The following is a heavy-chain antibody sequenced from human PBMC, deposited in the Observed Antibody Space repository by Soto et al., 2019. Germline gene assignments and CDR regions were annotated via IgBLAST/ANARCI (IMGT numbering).Heavy chain of an antibody. V-gene: IGHV1-69*13. Sequence: SVKVSCKTSGVTFSSYAISWVRQAPGQGLEWMGGIIPIFGTANYAQKFQGRVTITADESTSTAYMELSSLRSEDTAMYYCARGEWEPFFDYWGQGTLVTVSS. CDR1: GVTFSSYA. D-gene: IGHD1-26*01. CDR2: IIPIFGTA. J-gene: IGHJ4*02. CDR3: ARGEWEPFFDY.